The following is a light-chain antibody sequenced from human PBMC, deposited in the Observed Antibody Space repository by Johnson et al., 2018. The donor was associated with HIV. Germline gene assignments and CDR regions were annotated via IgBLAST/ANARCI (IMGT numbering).Light chain of an antibody. J-gene: IGLJ1*01. CDR1: SSNIGNNY. V-gene: IGLV1-51*02. Sequence: HSVLTQPPSVSAAPGQKVTISCSGSSSNIGNNYVSWYQQLPGTAPKLLIYENNKRPSGIPDRFSGSKSGTSATLGIPGLQPGDEADYYCGTWDISLSDKVFGTGTKVTV. CDR3: GTWDISLSDKV. CDR2: ENN.